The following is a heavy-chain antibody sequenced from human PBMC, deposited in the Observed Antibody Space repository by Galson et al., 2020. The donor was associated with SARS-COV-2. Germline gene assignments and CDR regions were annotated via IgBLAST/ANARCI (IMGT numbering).Heavy chain of an antibody. Sequence: ASETLSLTCTVSGGSSRGDNYYWTWIRQRPGKGLEWIGYIYFSGSSYYNASLKSRLSLSVETSQDQFSLNLRSVTAADSATYYCARGGPADGLDVWGQGTAVSVSS. V-gene: IGHV4-31*03. CDR3: ARGGPADGLDV. CDR2: IYFSGSS. D-gene: IGHD3-10*01. CDR1: GGSSRGDNYY. J-gene: IGHJ6*02.